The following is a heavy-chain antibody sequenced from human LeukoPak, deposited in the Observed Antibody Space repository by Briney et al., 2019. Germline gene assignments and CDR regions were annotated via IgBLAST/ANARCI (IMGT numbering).Heavy chain of an antibody. CDR2: ISGSGGST. CDR1: GFTLSSYA. V-gene: IGHV3-23*01. Sequence: GGSLRLSCAASGFTLSSYAMSWVRPAPGEGLEWVSAISGSGGSTYYTDSVKGRFTSSRDNSKDTLYMKMNSLRAEDTAVYYCAKDHSGEYSYYYYYMDVWGKGTTVTVSS. J-gene: IGHJ6*03. D-gene: IGHD2/OR15-2a*01. CDR3: AKDHSGEYSYYYYYMDV.